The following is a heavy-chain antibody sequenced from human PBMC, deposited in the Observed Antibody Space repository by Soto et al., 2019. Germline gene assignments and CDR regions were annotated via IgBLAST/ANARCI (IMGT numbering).Heavy chain of an antibody. CDR2: INSDGSST. D-gene: IGHD3-22*01. CDR1: GFTFSSYW. V-gene: IGHV3-74*01. J-gene: IGHJ4*02. Sequence: GGSLRLSCAASGFTFSSYWMHWVRQAPGKGLVWVSRINSDGSSTSYADSVKGRFTISRDNAKNTLYLQMNSLRAEDTAVYYCARVYQGVVIDYWGQGTLVTVSS. CDR3: ARVYQGVVIDY.